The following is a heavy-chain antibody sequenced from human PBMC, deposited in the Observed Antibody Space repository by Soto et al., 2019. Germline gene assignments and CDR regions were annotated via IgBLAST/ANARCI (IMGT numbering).Heavy chain of an antibody. V-gene: IGHV3-23*01. J-gene: IGHJ4*02. Sequence: GGSLRLSCAASGFTFSSYAMSWVRQAPGKGLEWVSAISGSGGSTYYADSVKGRFTISRDNSKNTLYLQMNSLRAEDTAVYYCAKPGGQTVQTYYYDSSGPAIDYWGQGTLVTVSS. D-gene: IGHD3-22*01. CDR1: GFTFSSYA. CDR2: ISGSGGST. CDR3: AKPGGQTVQTYYYDSSGPAIDY.